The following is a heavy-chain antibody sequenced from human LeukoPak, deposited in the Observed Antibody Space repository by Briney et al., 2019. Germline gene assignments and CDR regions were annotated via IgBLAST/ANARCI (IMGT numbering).Heavy chain of an antibody. CDR3: ARESWDIEGYNWFDS. Sequence: QTLSLTCAVSGDSVSSNSAAWNWIRQCPSIGLEWLGRTYYRSKWYNDYAVSVKSRITINPDTDKNKSTLQLNSVTPEDTAVYYCARESWDIEGYNWFDSWGQGTLVTVSS. CDR2: TYYRSKWYN. CDR1: GDSVSSNSAA. D-gene: IGHD2-15*01. J-gene: IGHJ5*01. V-gene: IGHV6-1*01.